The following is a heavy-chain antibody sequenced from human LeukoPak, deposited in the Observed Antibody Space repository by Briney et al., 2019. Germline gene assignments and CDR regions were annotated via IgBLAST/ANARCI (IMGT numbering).Heavy chain of an antibody. Sequence: GGSLRLSCAASGFTFSSYSMNWVRQAPGKGLEWVSSISSSSSYIYYADSVKGRFTISRDNAKNSLYLQMNSLRAEDTAVYYCAKAPYCTNGVCYDLDAFDIWGQGTMVTVSS. D-gene: IGHD2-8*01. CDR2: ISSSSSYI. J-gene: IGHJ3*02. CDR3: AKAPYCTNGVCYDLDAFDI. V-gene: IGHV3-21*01. CDR1: GFTFSSYS.